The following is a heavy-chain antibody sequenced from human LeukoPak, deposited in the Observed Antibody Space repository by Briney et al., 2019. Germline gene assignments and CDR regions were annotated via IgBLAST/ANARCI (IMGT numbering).Heavy chain of an antibody. CDR2: ISGSGGST. D-gene: IGHD3-3*01. CDR1: GFTFSSYA. CDR3: AKDGGPYDFWSDYYNFDY. Sequence: GGSLRLSCAASGFTFSSYAMSWVRQAPGKGLEWVSAISGSGGSTYYADSVKGRFTISRDNSKNTLYLQMNSLRAEDTAVYYCAKDGGPYDFWSDYYNFDYWGQGTLVTVSS. J-gene: IGHJ4*02. V-gene: IGHV3-23*01.